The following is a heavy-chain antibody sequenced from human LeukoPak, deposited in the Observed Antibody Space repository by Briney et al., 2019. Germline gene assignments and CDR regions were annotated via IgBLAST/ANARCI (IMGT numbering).Heavy chain of an antibody. D-gene: IGHD1-26*01. CDR3: ARDSGSYHVNFDY. CDR2: ISSSSSYI. Sequence: GGSLRLSCAASGFTFSSYSMNWVRQAPGKGLEWVSSISSSSSYIYYADSVKGRFTISRDNAKSSLYLQMNSLRAEDTAVYYCARDSGSYHVNFDYWGQGTLVTVSS. V-gene: IGHV3-21*01. J-gene: IGHJ4*02. CDR1: GFTFSSYS.